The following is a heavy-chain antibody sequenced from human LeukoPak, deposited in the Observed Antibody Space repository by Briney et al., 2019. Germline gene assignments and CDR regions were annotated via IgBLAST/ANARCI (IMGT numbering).Heavy chain of an antibody. Sequence: ASVKVSCKASGYTFTSYYMHWVRQAPGQGLEWMGWINSKSGGTNYAQKFQGRVTMTRDTSISTAYMELSRLRSDDTAVYYCASANFGDEGFDYWGQGPLVTVSS. D-gene: IGHD3-10*01. CDR1: GYTFTSYY. V-gene: IGHV1-2*02. CDR3: ASANFGDEGFDY. CDR2: INSKSGGT. J-gene: IGHJ4*02.